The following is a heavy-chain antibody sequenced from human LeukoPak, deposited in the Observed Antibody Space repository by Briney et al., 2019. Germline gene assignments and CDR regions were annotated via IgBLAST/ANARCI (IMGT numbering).Heavy chain of an antibody. J-gene: IGHJ4*02. CDR3: AKEVVTHLDY. CDR2: ISYDGSNK. D-gene: IGHD4-23*01. Sequence: QTGGSLRLSCAASGFTFSSYGMHWVRQAPGKGLEWVAVISYDGSNKYYADSVKGRFTISRDNSKNTLYLQMNSLRAEDTAVYYCAKEVVTHLDYWGQGTLVTVSS. V-gene: IGHV3-30*18. CDR1: GFTFSSYG.